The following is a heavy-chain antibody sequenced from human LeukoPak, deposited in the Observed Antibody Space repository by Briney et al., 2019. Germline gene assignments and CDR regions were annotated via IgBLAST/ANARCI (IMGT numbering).Heavy chain of an antibody. J-gene: IGHJ4*02. Sequence: GGSLRLSCAASGFTFSSYSMNWVRQAPGKGLEWVSAISGSGGSTYYADSVKGRFTISRDNSKNTLYLQMNSLRAEDTAVYYCAKDSVRIAQWGHFDYWGQGTLVTVSS. CDR3: AKDSVRIAQWGHFDY. CDR2: ISGSGGST. CDR1: GFTFSSYS. D-gene: IGHD1-26*01. V-gene: IGHV3-23*01.